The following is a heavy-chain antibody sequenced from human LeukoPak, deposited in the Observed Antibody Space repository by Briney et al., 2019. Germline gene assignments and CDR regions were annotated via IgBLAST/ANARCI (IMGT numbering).Heavy chain of an antibody. Sequence: PGGSLRLSCAASGFTFSSYGMHWVRQAPGKGLGWVAVISYDGSNKYYADSVKGGFTISRDNSKNTLYLQMNSLRAEDTAVYYCAKDRCSSTSCYIDYWGQGTLVTVSS. D-gene: IGHD2-2*02. J-gene: IGHJ4*02. CDR3: AKDRCSSTSCYIDY. CDR2: ISYDGSNK. CDR1: GFTFSSYG. V-gene: IGHV3-30*18.